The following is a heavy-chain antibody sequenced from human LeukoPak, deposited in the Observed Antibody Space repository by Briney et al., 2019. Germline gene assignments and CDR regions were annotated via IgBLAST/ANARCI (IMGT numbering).Heavy chain of an antibody. V-gene: IGHV4-61*01. CDR2: VYYSGST. CDR1: GGSVSSDSYY. J-gene: IGHJ4*02. CDR3: ARYCSGGSCSYGYSFDY. D-gene: IGHD2-15*01. Sequence: SETLSLTCNVSGGSVSSDSYYWSWIRQPPGKGLEWIGYVYYSGSTNYNPSLKSRVTISVGTSKNQFSLSLSSVTAADTAVYYCARYCSGGSCSYGYSFDYWGQGTLVTVSS.